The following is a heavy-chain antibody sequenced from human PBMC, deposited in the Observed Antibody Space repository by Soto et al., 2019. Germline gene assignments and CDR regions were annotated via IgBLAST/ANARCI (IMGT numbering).Heavy chain of an antibody. J-gene: IGHJ4*03. Sequence: PGESLKISCKGSGYSFTSYWIGWVRQMPGKGLEWMGIIYPGDSDTRYSPSFQGQVTISADKSISTAYLQWSSLKASDTAMYYCARTTYYYFWSGYYTQYYFDFWGHGTLVTVSS. V-gene: IGHV5-51*01. CDR1: GYSFTSYW. D-gene: IGHD3-3*01. CDR2: IYPGDSDT. CDR3: ARTTYYYFWSGYYTQYYFDF.